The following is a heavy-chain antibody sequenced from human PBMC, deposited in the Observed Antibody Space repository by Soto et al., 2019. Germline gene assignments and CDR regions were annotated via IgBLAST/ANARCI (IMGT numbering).Heavy chain of an antibody. CDR1: GFAFSTYG. J-gene: IGHJ4*02. D-gene: IGHD6-19*01. V-gene: IGHV3-33*01. CDR2: IWYDGSNK. CDR3: ARDYGSGFDY. Sequence: QVQLVESGGGVVQPGRSLRLSCAASGFAFSTYGMHWVRQAPGKGLEWVAVIWYDGSNKYYVDSVKGRFTISRDKSKNTLYLQMNSLRAEDTAVYYCARDYGSGFDYWGQGTLVTVSS.